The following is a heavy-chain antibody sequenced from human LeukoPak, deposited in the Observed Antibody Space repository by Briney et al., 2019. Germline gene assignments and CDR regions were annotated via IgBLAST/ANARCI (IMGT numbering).Heavy chain of an antibody. D-gene: IGHD3-22*01. CDR3: ARGSTYYDSSGQVPFDY. J-gene: IGHJ4*02. Sequence: GGSLRLSCAASGFTFSDYWMHWVRQTPGKGLVWVSRISYDGGGTNYAESVKGRFTISRDNGKNTLYLQMNSLRAEDTAVYYCARGSTYYDSSGQVPFDYWGQGTLVTVSS. CDR1: GFTFSDYW. CDR2: ISYDGGGT. V-gene: IGHV3-74*01.